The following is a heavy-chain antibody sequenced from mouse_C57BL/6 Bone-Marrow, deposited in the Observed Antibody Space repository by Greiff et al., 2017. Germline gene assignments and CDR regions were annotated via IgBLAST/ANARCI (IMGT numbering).Heavy chain of an antibody. D-gene: IGHD6-1*01. J-gene: IGHJ2*01. CDR3: ARRGPLSFDY. Sequence: VHLVESGAELARPGASVKLSCKASGYTFTSYGISWVKQRTGQGLEWIGEFYPRSGNTYYNEKFKGKATLTADKSSSTAYMELRSLTSEDSAVYFCARRGPLSFDYWGQGTTLTVSS. V-gene: IGHV1-81*01. CDR1: GYTFTSYG. CDR2: FYPRSGNT.